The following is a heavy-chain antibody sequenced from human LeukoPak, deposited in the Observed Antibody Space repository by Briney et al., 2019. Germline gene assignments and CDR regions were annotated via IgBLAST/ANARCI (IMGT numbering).Heavy chain of an antibody. J-gene: IGHJ3*02. CDR2: ISGSSSYI. CDR1: GLTFSSYP. V-gene: IGHV3-21*01. Sequence: PGGSLRLSCAVSGLTFSSYPMNWVRQAPGKGLEWVSSISGSSSYIYYADSVKGRFTISRHNAKNSLYLQMSSLRAEDTAVYYCARTRLGEWLVGNAFDIWGQGTMVTVSS. D-gene: IGHD6-19*01. CDR3: ARTRLGEWLVGNAFDI.